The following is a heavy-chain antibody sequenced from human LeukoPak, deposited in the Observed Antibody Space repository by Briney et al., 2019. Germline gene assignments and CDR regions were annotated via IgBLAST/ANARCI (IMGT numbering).Heavy chain of an antibody. CDR3: ASLDTAMAYFDY. CDR1: GFTFSNFA. Sequence: GGSLRLSCAASGFTFSNFAVNWVRQAPGRGLEWLSYISRRSSVIYYADSVKGRFTISRDDAKSSLSLQMNSLRAEDTAVYYCASLDTAMAYFDYWGQGTLVTVSS. V-gene: IGHV3-48*01. J-gene: IGHJ4*02. D-gene: IGHD5-18*01. CDR2: ISRRSSVI.